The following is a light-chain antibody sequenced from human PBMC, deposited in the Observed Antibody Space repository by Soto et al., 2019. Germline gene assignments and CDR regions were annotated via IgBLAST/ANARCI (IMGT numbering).Light chain of an antibody. J-gene: IGKJ4*01. CDR1: QSVSSSY. CDR2: GAS. V-gene: IGKV3-20*01. Sequence: EIVLTQSPGTLSLSPGERATLSCRASQSVSSSYLAWYQQKPGQAPRLLIFGASNRATGIPDRFSGSGSGTDFTLNISRLEPEDFAVYYCQQYGNSRLTFGGGTKVEIK. CDR3: QQYGNSRLT.